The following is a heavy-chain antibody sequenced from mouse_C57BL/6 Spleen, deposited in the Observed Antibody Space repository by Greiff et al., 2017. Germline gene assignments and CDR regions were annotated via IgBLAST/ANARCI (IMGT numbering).Heavy chain of an antibody. Sequence: QVQLQQPGAELVKPGASVKMSCKASGYTFTSYWITWVKQRPGQGLEWIGDIYPGSGSTNYNEKFKSKATLTVDKSSSPAYMQLSSLTSEDSAVYYCALWCNPAYWGQGTTLTVAS. CDR3: ALWCNPAY. V-gene: IGHV1-55*01. D-gene: IGHD1-1*02. CDR1: GYTFTSYW. CDR2: IYPGSGST. J-gene: IGHJ2*01.